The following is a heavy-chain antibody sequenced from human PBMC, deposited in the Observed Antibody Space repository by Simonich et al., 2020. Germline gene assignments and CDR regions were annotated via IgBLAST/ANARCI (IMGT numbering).Heavy chain of an antibody. D-gene: IGHD7-27*01. CDR2: IYYSGST. V-gene: IGHV4-39*07. J-gene: IGHJ6*03. Sequence: QLQLQESGPGLVTPSETLSLTCTVSGGSISSRIYYWGWIRPPPGKGLEWIGSIYYSGSTNDNPSLKSRVTISVDTSKNQFSLKLSSVTAADTAVYYCARARTGDYYDYMDVWGKVTTVTVSS. CDR1: GGSISSRIYY. CDR3: ARARTGDYYDYMDV.